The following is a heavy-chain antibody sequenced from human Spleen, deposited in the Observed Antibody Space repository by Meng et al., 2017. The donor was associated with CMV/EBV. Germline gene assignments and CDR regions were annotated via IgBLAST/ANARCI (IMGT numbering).Heavy chain of an antibody. Sequence: GGSLRLSCAASGFTFNNYAMTWVRQAPGKGLEWVSAISGSGGSTYYADSVKGRFTISRDNSKNTLYLQMNSLRAEDTAVYYCAKGTLGATTPEFDYWGQGTLVTVSS. D-gene: IGHD1-26*01. CDR3: AKGTLGATTPEFDY. CDR2: ISGSGGST. J-gene: IGHJ4*02. V-gene: IGHV3-23*01. CDR1: GFTFNNYA.